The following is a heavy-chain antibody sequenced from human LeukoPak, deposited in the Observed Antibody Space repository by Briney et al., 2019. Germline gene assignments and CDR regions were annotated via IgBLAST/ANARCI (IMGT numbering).Heavy chain of an antibody. CDR2: INPNSGGT. Sequence: ASVKVSCKVSGYTFTGYYMHWVRQAPGQGLEWMGWINPNSGGTNYAQKFQGRVTMTRDTSISTAYMELSRLRSDDTAVYYCAREGSLLMVSVPPLDVWGKGTTVTVSS. V-gene: IGHV1-2*02. CDR3: AREGSLLMVSVPPLDV. CDR1: GYTFTGYY. J-gene: IGHJ6*04. D-gene: IGHD2-8*01.